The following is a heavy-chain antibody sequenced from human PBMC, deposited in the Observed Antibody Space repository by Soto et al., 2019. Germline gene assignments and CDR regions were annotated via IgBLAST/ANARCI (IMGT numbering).Heavy chain of an antibody. Sequence: ASVKVSCKASGYTFTSYGISWVRQAPGQGLEWMGWISAYNGNTNYAQKLQGRVTMTTDTSTSTAYMELRSLRSDDTAVYYCATVKYSYGYWAIDDSRQGTLDTVS. CDR2: ISAYNGNT. CDR1: GYTFTSYG. V-gene: IGHV1-18*01. CDR3: ATVKYSYGYWAIDD. D-gene: IGHD5-18*01. J-gene: IGHJ4*02.